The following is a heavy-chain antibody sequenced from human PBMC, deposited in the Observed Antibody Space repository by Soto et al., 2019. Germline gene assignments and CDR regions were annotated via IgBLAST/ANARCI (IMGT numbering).Heavy chain of an antibody. D-gene: IGHD3-10*01. CDR2: ISGSGGST. CDR1: GFTFSSYA. CDR3: AKVFREDPLLYRGMDV. J-gene: IGHJ6*02. V-gene: IGHV3-23*01. Sequence: GGSLRLSCAASGFTFSSYAMSWVRQAPGKGLEWVSAISGSGGSTYYADSVKGRFTISRDNSKNTLYLQMNSLRAEDTAVYYCAKVFREDPLLYRGMDVWGQGTTVTVSS.